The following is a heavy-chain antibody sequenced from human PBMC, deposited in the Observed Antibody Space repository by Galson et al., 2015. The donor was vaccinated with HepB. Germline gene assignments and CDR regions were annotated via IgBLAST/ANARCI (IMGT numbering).Heavy chain of an antibody. D-gene: IGHD2-8*01. Sequence: SLRLSCAASGFTFNVCAMSWVRQAPGEGVEWVAGIGGGDDDTFYAASVKGRFRISRDNSKNTVYLQMNSLSAEDTAIYYCARGGLNGNGVWDWFGSWGQGALVTVSS. CDR3: ARGGLNGNGVWDWFGS. CDR2: IGGGDDDT. CDR1: GFTFNVCA. J-gene: IGHJ5*01. V-gene: IGHV3-23*01.